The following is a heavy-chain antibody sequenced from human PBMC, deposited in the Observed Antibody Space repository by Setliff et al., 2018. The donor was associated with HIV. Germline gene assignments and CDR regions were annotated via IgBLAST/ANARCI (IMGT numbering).Heavy chain of an antibody. V-gene: IGHV4-59*11. CDR2: FYHTGST. J-gene: IGHJ6*02. Sequence: SETLSLTCTVSGGSIRSHYWSWIRQPPGKGLEWIGSFYHTGSTRYNPSLKSRTTMSLDTSRNQVSLKLSSVSAADTAVYYCARDQGLELRGDYYYYGMDVWGQGTTVTVSS. D-gene: IGHD1-7*01. CDR3: ARDQGLELRGDYYYYGMDV. CDR1: GGSIRSHY.